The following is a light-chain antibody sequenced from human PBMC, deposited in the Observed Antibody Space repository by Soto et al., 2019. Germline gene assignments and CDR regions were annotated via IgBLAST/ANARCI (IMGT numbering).Light chain of an antibody. CDR3: QQYYNYPEI. J-gene: IGKJ5*01. CDR1: QIISSW. Sequence: DIQMTQSPSTLSASVGDRVTITCRASQIISSWLAWYQQKPGKAPKLLIYDASSLESGVPSRFSGSGSETEFTLTISSLQPDDFATYYCQQYYNYPEIFGQGTRLEIK. CDR2: DAS. V-gene: IGKV1-5*01.